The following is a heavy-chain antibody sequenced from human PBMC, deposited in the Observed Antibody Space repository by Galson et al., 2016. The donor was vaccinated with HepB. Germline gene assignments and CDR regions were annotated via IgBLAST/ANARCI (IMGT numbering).Heavy chain of an antibody. J-gene: IGHJ4*02. V-gene: IGHV3-7*03. CDR2: IKEDGNVK. D-gene: IGHD6-19*01. CDR3: AGSGVYSSGWYGFDY. Sequence: SLRLSCAASGFSVSIYCMSWVRQAPGKGLEWVANIKEDGNVKHYVDSVKGRITVSRDNAKNSIYLRMDSLTAEETAVYYCAGSGVYSSGWYGFDYWGQGSRVTGSS. CDR1: GFSVSIYC.